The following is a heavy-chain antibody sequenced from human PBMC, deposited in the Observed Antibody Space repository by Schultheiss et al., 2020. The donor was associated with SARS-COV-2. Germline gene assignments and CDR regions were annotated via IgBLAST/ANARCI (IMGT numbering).Heavy chain of an antibody. V-gene: IGHV3-33*08. Sequence: GESLKISCAASGFTFSSHGMHWVHQAPGKGLEWLAVILSDGSKKFYAESVKGRLTVSRDNSRNTLYLQMDSLTTDDTAVYYCATDPLGAVSGAYWGPGTLVTVS. D-gene: IGHD3-10*01. CDR3: ATDPLGAVSGAY. CDR2: ILSDGSKK. J-gene: IGHJ4*01. CDR1: GFTFSSHG.